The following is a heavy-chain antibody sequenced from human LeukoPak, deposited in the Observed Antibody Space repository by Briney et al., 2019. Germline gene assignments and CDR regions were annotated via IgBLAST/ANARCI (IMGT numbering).Heavy chain of an antibody. D-gene: IGHD1-1*01. CDR3: ATTTGTYVYGMDV. CDR1: GFTFSDYY. J-gene: IGHJ6*04. CDR2: ISSSSSYT. Sequence: GGSLRLSCAASGFTFSDYYMSWIRQASGKGLEWVSYISSSSSYTNYADSVKGRFTISRDNAKNPLYLQMNSLRAEDTAVYYCATTTGTYVYGMDVWGKGTTVTVSS. V-gene: IGHV3-11*06.